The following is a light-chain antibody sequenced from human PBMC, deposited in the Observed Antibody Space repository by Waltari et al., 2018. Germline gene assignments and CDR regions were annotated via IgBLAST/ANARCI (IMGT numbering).Light chain of an antibody. CDR2: EVT. CDR1: SSDVGGYDY. CDR3: TSYTKINTYV. Sequence: QSALTQPASVSGSPGQSITISCTGSSSDVGGYDYVSWYQHHPDKAPKLIIYEVTNRPSGVSNRFSGSKSGNTASLTVSGLQAEDEADYYCTSYTKINTYVFGTGTKVTVL. J-gene: IGLJ1*01. V-gene: IGLV2-14*01.